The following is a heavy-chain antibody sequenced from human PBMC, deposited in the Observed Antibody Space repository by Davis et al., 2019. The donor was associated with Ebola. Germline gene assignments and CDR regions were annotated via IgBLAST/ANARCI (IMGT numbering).Heavy chain of an antibody. J-gene: IGHJ4*02. V-gene: IGHV4-34*01. Sequence: MPSETLSLTCAVYGGSFSGYYWSWIRQPPGKGLEWIGEINHSGSTNYNPSLKSRVTISVDTSKNQFSLNLSSVTAADTAVYYCARDDLGFDYWGQGTLVTVSS. CDR3: ARDDLGFDY. CDR1: GGSFSGYY. CDR2: INHSGST. D-gene: IGHD3-16*01.